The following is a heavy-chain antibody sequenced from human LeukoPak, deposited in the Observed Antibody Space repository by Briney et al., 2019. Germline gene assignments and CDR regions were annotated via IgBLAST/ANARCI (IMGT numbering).Heavy chain of an antibody. CDR3: AREATSGCCVY. J-gene: IGHJ4*02. D-gene: IGHD1-26*01. CDR1: GGTFSSYA. V-gene: IGHV1-2*06. CDR2: INPNSGGT. Sequence: ASVKVSCKASGGTFSSYAISWVRQAPGQGLEWMGRINPNSGGTNYAQKFQGRVTMTRDTSISTAYMELSRLRSDDTAVYYCAREATSGCCVYWGQGTLVTVSS.